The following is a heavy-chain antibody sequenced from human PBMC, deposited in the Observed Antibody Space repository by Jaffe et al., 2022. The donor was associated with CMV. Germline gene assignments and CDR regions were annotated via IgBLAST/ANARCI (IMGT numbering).Heavy chain of an antibody. J-gene: IGHJ6*02. Sequence: QVQLQESGPGLVKPSQTLSLTCTVSGGSISSGGYYWSWIRQHPGKGLEWIGYIYYSGSTYYNPSLKSRVTISVDTSKNQFSLKLSSVTAADTAVYYCARDHDSSGRYYYGMDVWGQGTTVTVSS. CDR3: ARDHDSSGRYYYGMDV. CDR1: GGSISSGGYY. D-gene: IGHD3-22*01. CDR2: IYYSGST. V-gene: IGHV4-31*03.